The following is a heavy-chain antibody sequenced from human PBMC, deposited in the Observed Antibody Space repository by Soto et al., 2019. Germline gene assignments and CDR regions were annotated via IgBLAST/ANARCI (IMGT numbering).Heavy chain of an antibody. CDR3: AKDSEPWGIAVAGTPMGDY. J-gene: IGHJ4*02. D-gene: IGHD6-19*01. Sequence: QVQLVESGGGVVQPGRSLRLSCAASGFTFSSYGMHWVRQAPGKGLEWVAVISYDGSNKYYADSVKGRFTISRDNSKNTLYLQMNSLRAEDTAVYYCAKDSEPWGIAVAGTPMGDYWGQGTLVTVSS. CDR2: ISYDGSNK. V-gene: IGHV3-30*18. CDR1: GFTFSSYG.